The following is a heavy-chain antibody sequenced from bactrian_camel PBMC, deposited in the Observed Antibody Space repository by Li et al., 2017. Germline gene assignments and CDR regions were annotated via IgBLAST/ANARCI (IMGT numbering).Heavy chain of an antibody. CDR2: IDSNGKA. V-gene: IGHV3S53*01. CDR1: GNIASSYC. Sequence: QLVESGGASVQTGGSLRLSCAASGNIASSYCMGWFRQISGGQRVGVATIDSNGKATYETSLEGRFTISKDDAKKTVYLQMDNLQPEDTAMYYCAAEFAIVTRPPEVKWYSNWGQGTQVTVS. CDR3: AAEFAIVTRPPEVKWYSN. D-gene: IGHD2*01. J-gene: IGHJ4*01.